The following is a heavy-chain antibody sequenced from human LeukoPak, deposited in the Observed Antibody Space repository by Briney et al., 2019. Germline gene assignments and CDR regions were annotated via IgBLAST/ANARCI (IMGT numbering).Heavy chain of an antibody. J-gene: IGHJ5*02. Sequence: PGGSLRLSCAASGFTFSSYSMNWVRQAPGKGLEWVSSISSSGSYIYYADSVKGRFTISRDNAKNSLYLQMNSLRAEDTAVYYCARDLSWFGDFNWFDPWGQGTLVTVSS. CDR3: ARDLSWFGDFNWFDP. V-gene: IGHV3-21*01. CDR2: ISSSGSYI. CDR1: GFTFSSYS. D-gene: IGHD3-10*01.